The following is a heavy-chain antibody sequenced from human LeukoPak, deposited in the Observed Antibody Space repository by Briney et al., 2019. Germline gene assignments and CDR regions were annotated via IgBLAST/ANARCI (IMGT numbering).Heavy chain of an antibody. D-gene: IGHD3-10*01. J-gene: IGHJ4*02. CDR3: ARHLDYYGPGSYAY. V-gene: IGHV4-59*08. CDR1: GGSISSYH. Sequence: SETLSLTCAVSGGSISSYHWSWIRQPPGKGLEWIGDISYSGSTNYNPSLKSRVTISVDTSKSQFSLKLSSLTAADTAVYYCARHLDYYGPGSYAYSGQGTLVTIPS. CDR2: ISYSGST.